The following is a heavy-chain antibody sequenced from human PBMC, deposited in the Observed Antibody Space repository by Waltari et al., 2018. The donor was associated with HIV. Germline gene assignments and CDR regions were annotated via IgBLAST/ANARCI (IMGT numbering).Heavy chain of an antibody. Sequence: QVQLVQSGAEVKKPGSSVKVSCKASGGTFSSYTISWVRQAPGQGLEWMGRIIPNRGIANYAQKFQGRVTITADKSTSTAYMELSSLRSEDTAVYYCARGLAAAGTDFDYWGQGTLVTVSS. J-gene: IGHJ4*02. CDR1: GGTFSSYT. D-gene: IGHD6-13*01. CDR3: ARGLAAAGTDFDY. CDR2: IIPNRGIA. V-gene: IGHV1-69*02.